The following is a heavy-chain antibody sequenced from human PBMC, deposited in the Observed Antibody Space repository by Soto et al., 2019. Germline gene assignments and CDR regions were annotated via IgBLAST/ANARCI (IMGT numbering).Heavy chain of an antibody. CDR2: MNPNSGNT. J-gene: IGHJ4*02. V-gene: IGHV1-8*01. CDR3: DRQSSYGLVY. D-gene: IGHD5-18*01. CDR1: GYTFTSYE. Sequence: ASVKVSCKAYGYTFTSYEINWVTRATGQGHERMGWMNPNSGNTAYAHKFQGRVTMTRNTSIRTAYRELSSLRYEDTAVYNRDRQSSYGLVYCGQGTLVTFSS.